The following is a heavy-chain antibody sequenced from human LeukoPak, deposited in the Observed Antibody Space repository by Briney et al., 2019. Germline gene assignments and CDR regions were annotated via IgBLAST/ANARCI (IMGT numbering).Heavy chain of an antibody. CDR1: GYTFTSYG. D-gene: IGHD2-15*01. J-gene: IGHJ4*02. V-gene: IGHV1-18*01. CDR3: ARDLWLVAEGHFDY. Sequence: ASVKVSCKASGYTFTSYGISWVRQAPGQGLEWMGWISAYNGNTNYAQKLQGRVTMTTDTSTSTAYMELRSLRSDDTAVYYCARDLWLVAEGHFDYWGQGTLVTVSS. CDR2: ISAYNGNT.